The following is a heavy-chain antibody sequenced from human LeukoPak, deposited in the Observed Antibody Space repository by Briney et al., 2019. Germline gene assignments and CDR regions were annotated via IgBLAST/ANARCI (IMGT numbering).Heavy chain of an antibody. CDR2: IYYSGRT. Sequence: SETLSLTCTVSGDSISNYYWSWIRQPPGKGLEWIGNIYYSGRTNYNPSLKSRVTISVDTSKNQFSLKLSSVTAADTAVYYCARRSHGDWFHFDLWGRGTLVTVSS. CDR3: ARRSHGDWFHFDL. J-gene: IGHJ2*01. D-gene: IGHD3/OR15-3a*01. V-gene: IGHV4-59*08. CDR1: GDSISNYY.